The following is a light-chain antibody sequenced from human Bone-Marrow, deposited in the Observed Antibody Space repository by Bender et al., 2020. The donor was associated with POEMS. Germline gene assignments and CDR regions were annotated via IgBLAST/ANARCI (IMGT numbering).Light chain of an antibody. CDR1: NLDDKY. V-gene: IGLV3-25*03. CDR3: QSADTTCTYV. Sequence: SFEVTQSASVSVSPGQTASITCSGDNLDDKYVCWYHQRPGQTPVVVIYQHNKRPSGIPERFSGSTSGTTVTLTISGVEAEDEADYYCQSADTTCTYVFGTGTKVTVL. J-gene: IGLJ1*01. CDR2: QHN.